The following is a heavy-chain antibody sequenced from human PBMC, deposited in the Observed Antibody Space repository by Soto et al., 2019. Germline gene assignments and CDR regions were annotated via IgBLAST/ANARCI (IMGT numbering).Heavy chain of an antibody. V-gene: IGHV3-7*04. Sequence: GGSLRLSFAASGFTFSSYWMSGVRQPPGKGWEWVANIKQDGSEKYYVDSVKGRFTISRDNSRNTLYLQMNSLRAEDTAVYYCARGSSIVLMVYAINRYYFDYWGQGTLVTVSS. D-gene: IGHD2-8*01. CDR3: ARGSSIVLMVYAINRYYFDY. CDR1: GFTFSSYW. J-gene: IGHJ4*02. CDR2: IKQDGSEK.